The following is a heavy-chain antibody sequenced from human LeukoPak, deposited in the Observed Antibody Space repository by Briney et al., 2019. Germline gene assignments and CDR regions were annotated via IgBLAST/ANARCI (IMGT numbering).Heavy chain of an antibody. CDR2: INHSGST. V-gene: IGHV4-34*01. CDR1: GGSFSGYY. Sequence: TTSETLSLTCAVYGGSFSGYYWSWIRQPSGKGLEWIGEINHSGSTNYNPSLKSRVTISVDTSKNQFSLKLSSVTAADTAVYYCAREGFQWSKHTWGQGTLVTVSS. D-gene: IGHD2-15*01. J-gene: IGHJ5*02. CDR3: AREGFQWSKHT.